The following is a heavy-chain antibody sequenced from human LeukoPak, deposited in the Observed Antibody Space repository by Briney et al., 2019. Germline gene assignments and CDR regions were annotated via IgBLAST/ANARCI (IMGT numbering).Heavy chain of an antibody. CDR2: ISAYNSNT. CDR1: GYTFTSYG. D-gene: IGHD3-10*01. V-gene: IGHV1-18*01. J-gene: IGHJ5*02. Sequence: ASVKVSCKASGYTFTSYGVSWVRQAPGQGLEWRGWISAYNSNTNYAQKLQGRVTMTTDTSTSTAYMELRSLRSDDTAVYYCARDKLVRGKNWFDPWGQGTLVTVSS. CDR3: ARDKLVRGKNWFDP.